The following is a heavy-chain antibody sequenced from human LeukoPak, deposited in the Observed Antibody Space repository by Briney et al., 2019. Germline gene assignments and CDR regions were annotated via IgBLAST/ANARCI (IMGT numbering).Heavy chain of an antibody. V-gene: IGHV3-23*01. CDR3: AKDTSIGRHCTNGVCSAFDY. CDR2: ISDTGATT. CDR1: GFTFSSYA. D-gene: IGHD2-8*01. Sequence: GGSLRLSCAGSGFTFSSYAVSWVRQAPGKGLEWVSAISDTGATTYDADSVKGRFTISRDNSRSTLYLQMNSLRAEDTALYYCAKDTSIGRHCTNGVCSAFDYWGQGTLVTVSS. J-gene: IGHJ4*02.